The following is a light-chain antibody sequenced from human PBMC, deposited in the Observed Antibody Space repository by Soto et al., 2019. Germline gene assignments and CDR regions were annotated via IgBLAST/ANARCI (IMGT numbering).Light chain of an antibody. CDR2: TSS. J-gene: IGKJ4*01. CDR1: QSISSY. Sequence: IQMTQSPSSLSASVGDRVTISCRACQSISSYVNWYQQKSGKAPKLLIYTSSSLQSGVPSRFSGSGSGTDFTLTISSLQPEDFATYYCQQSYNAPLTFGGGTKVDIK. V-gene: IGKV1-39*01. CDR3: QQSYNAPLT.